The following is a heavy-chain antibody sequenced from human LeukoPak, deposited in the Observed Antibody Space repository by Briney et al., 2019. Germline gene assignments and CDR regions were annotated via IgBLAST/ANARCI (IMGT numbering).Heavy chain of an antibody. CDR2: INPSGSST. V-gene: IGHV1-46*04. D-gene: IGHD3-10*01. CDR1: GYTFTSYY. CDR3: ARTYGSGSYDWFEP. Sequence: ASVKVSCKASGYTFTSYYMHWVRQAPGQGLEWMGIINPSGSSTSYAQKLQGRVTMTRDMSTSTDYMELRSLRSDDTAVYYCARTYGSGSYDWFEPWGQGTLVTVSS. J-gene: IGHJ5*02.